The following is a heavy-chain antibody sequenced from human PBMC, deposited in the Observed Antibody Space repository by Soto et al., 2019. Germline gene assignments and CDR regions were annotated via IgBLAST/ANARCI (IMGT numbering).Heavy chain of an antibody. CDR2: ISGRGGST. Sequence: GGSLRLSCAASGFTFSSYAMSWVRQAPGKGLEWVSAISGRGGSTYYADSVKGRFTISRDNSKNTLYLQMNSLRAEDTAVYYCATRGQVRGVIIGPDWAFDIWGQGTMVTVSS. CDR1: GFTFSSYA. CDR3: ATRGQVRGVIIGPDWAFDI. V-gene: IGHV3-23*01. D-gene: IGHD3-10*01. J-gene: IGHJ3*02.